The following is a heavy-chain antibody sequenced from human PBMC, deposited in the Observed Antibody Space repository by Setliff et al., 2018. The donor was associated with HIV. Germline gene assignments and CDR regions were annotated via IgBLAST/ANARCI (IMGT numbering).Heavy chain of an antibody. CDR1: GGSISSSSYY. Sequence: KPSETLSLTCTVSGGSISSSSYYWGWIRQPPGKGLEWIGSIYYSGSTYYNPSLKSRVTISVDTSKNQFSLKLSSVTAADTAVYYCARGYSSSLGWFDPWGQGTLVTVSS. CDR2: IYYSGST. V-gene: IGHV4-39*07. J-gene: IGHJ5*02. CDR3: ARGYSSSLGWFDP. D-gene: IGHD6-6*01.